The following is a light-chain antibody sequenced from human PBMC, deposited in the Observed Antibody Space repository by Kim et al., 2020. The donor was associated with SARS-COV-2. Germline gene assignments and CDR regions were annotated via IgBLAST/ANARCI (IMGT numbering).Light chain of an antibody. CDR2: DVS. V-gene: IGKV2-30*01. CDR1: QSLLYSNGNTY. CDR3: MQATRWPWT. J-gene: IGKJ1*01. Sequence: DVVMTQSPLSLPVTLGQPASISCRSSQSLLYSNGNTYLNWFHQRPGQSPRRLIYDVSKRDSGVPDRFIGSGSGTDFTLNISRVEAEDVGVYYCMQATRWPWTFGQGIKLEI.